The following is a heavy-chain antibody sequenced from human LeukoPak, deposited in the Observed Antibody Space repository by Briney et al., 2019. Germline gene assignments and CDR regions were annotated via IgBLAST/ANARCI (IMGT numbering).Heavy chain of an antibody. V-gene: IGHV4-61*01. D-gene: IGHD3-10*01. CDR2: IHYSGST. J-gene: IGHJ6*03. CDR1: GGSISSSNW. Sequence: SGTLSLTCAVFGGSISSSNWWSWIRQPPGKGLEWIGYIHYSGSTSYNPSLKSRVTISVDTSKKQFSLKLSSVTAADTAVYYCARDRGYGSGNYYAPPYYYYYMAVWGKGTTVIISS. CDR3: ARDRGYGSGNYYAPPYYYYYMAV.